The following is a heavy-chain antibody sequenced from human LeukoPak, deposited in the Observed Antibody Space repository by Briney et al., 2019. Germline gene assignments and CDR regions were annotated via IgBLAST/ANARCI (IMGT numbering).Heavy chain of an antibody. D-gene: IGHD6-6*01. J-gene: IGHJ5*02. Sequence: LSLTCTVSGGSISSYYWSWIRQAPGKGLEWVSYISSSGSTIYYADSVKGRFTISRDNAKNSLYLQMNSLRAEDTAVYYCARERYSSSGRTNWFDPWGQGTLVTVSS. V-gene: IGHV3-11*01. CDR3: ARERYSSSGRTNWFDP. CDR1: GGSISSYY. CDR2: ISSSGSTI.